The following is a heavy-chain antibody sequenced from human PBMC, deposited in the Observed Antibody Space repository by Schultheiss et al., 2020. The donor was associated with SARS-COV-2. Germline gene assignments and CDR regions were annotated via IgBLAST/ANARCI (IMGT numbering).Heavy chain of an antibody. CDR2: ISSSGSTI. CDR3: ARGGDYDEVGYFDY. CDR1: GFTFSSYA. V-gene: IGHV3-48*01. D-gene: IGHD4-17*01. Sequence: GGSLRLSCAASGFTFSSYAMNWVRQAPGKGLEWVSYISSSGSTIYYADSVKGRFTISRDNSKNTLYLQMNSLRAEDTAVYYCARGGDYDEVGYFDYWGQGTLVTVSS. J-gene: IGHJ4*02.